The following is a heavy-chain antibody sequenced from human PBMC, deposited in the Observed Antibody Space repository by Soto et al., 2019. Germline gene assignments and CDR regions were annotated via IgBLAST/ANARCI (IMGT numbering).Heavy chain of an antibody. J-gene: IGHJ6*03. CDR1: GGAFSGYY. Sequence: QVQLQQWGAGMLKPSETLSLTCAVYGGAFSGYYWTWVRQTPGKGLEWIGEKEHGGSTTYNPSLQSRVSISLDLVRKQVSLQLTSVTAADSATYYCARGHIVSSNFYFMEVWGKGPRSPSP. D-gene: IGHD3-16*02. CDR2: KEHGGST. V-gene: IGHV4-34*02. CDR3: ARGHIVSSNFYFMEV.